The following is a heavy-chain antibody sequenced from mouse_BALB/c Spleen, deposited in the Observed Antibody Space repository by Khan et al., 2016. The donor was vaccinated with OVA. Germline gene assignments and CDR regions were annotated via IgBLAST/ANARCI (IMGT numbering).Heavy chain of an antibody. CDR2: IWGDGST. Sequence: QLKESGPGLVAPSQSLSITCTVSGFSLTSYGVNWVRQPPGKGLEWLGVIWGDGSTNYHSTLMSRLSISKDNSQSQVFLKLSSLQTDDTATYYCAKWGTANYYAMDYWGQGTSVTVSS. V-gene: IGHV2-3*01. CDR1: GFSLTSYG. J-gene: IGHJ4*01. CDR3: AKWGTANYYAMDY. D-gene: IGHD1-2*01.